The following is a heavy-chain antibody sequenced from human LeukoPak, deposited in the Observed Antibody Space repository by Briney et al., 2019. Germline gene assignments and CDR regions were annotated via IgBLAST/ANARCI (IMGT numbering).Heavy chain of an antibody. D-gene: IGHD3-22*01. CDR2: MNPDSGDT. CDR1: GYTFTSYE. CDR3: ARGLGTYDSSELTWPMISF. J-gene: IGHJ4*02. Sequence: ASVEVSCKASGYTFTSYEINWVRQASGQGLEWMGWMNPDSGDTAYSQRFQGRITMTRSTSISTAYMELSSLRSEDTAVYYCARGLGTYDSSELTWPMISFWGQGTVVTVSS. V-gene: IGHV1-8*01.